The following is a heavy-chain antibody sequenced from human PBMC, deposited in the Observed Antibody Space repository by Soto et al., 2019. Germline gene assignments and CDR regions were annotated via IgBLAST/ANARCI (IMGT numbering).Heavy chain of an antibody. Sequence: QVQLVQSGAEVKKPGASVRVSCKASGYTFSSYGISWVRQAPGQGLEWMGWISPYNDQTNYAQKLQGRVTMITDISTSTAYMELRSLRSDDTAVYYCARRNNYGSGDKIYYFDYWGQGTLVTVSS. CDR3: ARRNNYGSGDKIYYFDY. CDR2: ISPYNDQT. J-gene: IGHJ4*02. D-gene: IGHD3-10*01. V-gene: IGHV1-18*01. CDR1: GYTFSSYG.